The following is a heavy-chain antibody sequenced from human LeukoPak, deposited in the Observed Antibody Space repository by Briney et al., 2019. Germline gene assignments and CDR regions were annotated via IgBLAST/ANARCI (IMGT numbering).Heavy chain of an antibody. V-gene: IGHV3-23*01. D-gene: IGHD3-16*01. CDR3: AKEGVMESTGDFDY. Sequence: DSVKGRFTISRDNPKNTMNLQMNSLRAEDTAVYYCAKEGVMESTGDFDYWGQGTLVTVSS. J-gene: IGHJ4*02.